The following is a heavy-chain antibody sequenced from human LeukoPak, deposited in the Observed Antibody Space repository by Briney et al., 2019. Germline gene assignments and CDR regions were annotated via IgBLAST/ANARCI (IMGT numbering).Heavy chain of an antibody. Sequence: EASVKVSCKASGYTFTGYYMHWVRQAPGQGLEWMGWINPNSGGTNYAQKLQGRVTMTRDTSISTAYMELSRLRSDDTAVYYCPRDLYGETASFDYWGQGTLVTVSS. CDR2: INPNSGGT. D-gene: IGHD2-21*02. J-gene: IGHJ4*02. CDR3: PRDLYGETASFDY. V-gene: IGHV1-2*02. CDR1: GYTFTGYY.